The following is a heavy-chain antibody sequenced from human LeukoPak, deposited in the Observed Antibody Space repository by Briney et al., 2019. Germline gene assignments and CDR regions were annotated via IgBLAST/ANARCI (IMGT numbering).Heavy chain of an antibody. V-gene: IGHV3-74*01. CDR2: ISDDGGTK. CDR1: GFAVKEYY. CDR3: VRDIAPGGTVWFDP. D-gene: IGHD6-13*01. Sequence: PGGSLRLSCVASGFAVKEYYMYWIRQTPGRGPMWVSRISDDGGTKLYAGFAKGRFIMSRDTAKNTVYLQMNSLRVEDTAKYYCVRDIAPGGTVWFDPWGQGTLVTVSS. J-gene: IGHJ5*02.